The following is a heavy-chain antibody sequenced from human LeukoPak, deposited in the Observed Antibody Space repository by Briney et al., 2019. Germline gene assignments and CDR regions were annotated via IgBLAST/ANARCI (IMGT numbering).Heavy chain of an antibody. CDR3: ARGLLWFGKSDY. D-gene: IGHD3-10*01. CDR1: GLTFSSYG. V-gene: IGHV3-23*01. J-gene: IGHJ4*02. CDR2: ISGSGGRT. Sequence: GGSLRLSCAATGLTFSSYGMSWVRQAPGKGLEWVSAISGSGGRTYYADSVKGRFTISRDNAKNSLYLQMNSLRVEDTAVYYCARGLLWFGKSDYWGQGTLVTVSS.